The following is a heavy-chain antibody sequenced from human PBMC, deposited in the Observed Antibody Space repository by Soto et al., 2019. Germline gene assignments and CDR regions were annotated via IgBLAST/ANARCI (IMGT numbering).Heavy chain of an antibody. CDR1: GITFSRLE. V-gene: IGHV3-48*03. D-gene: IGHD6-19*01. CDR2: INPSGRTI. CDR3: ARYSGWYSYKWFPP. J-gene: IGHJ5*02. Sequence: PGGCLRFSGVASGITFSRLEMTWIRKAPGKGPEWIAVINPSGRTISYAASVKGRFTISRDNAENSVYLQMSSLRGEDTAMYYCARYSGWYSYKWFPPWAQGTLVTVSP.